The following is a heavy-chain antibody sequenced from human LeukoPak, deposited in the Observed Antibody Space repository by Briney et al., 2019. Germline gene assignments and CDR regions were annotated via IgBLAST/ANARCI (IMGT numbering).Heavy chain of an antibody. Sequence: GGSLRLSCAASEFTFSSYAMSWVRQAPGKGLEWVSTVNGSGGSTYYADSVKGRFTISRDISKNTLYLQMNSLRAEDTAVYYCAKGYYYDTSGYYYVGYFDFWGQGTLVTVSA. CDR2: VNGSGGST. V-gene: IGHV3-23*01. CDR1: EFTFSSYA. J-gene: IGHJ4*02. D-gene: IGHD3-22*01. CDR3: AKGYYYDTSGYYYVGYFDF.